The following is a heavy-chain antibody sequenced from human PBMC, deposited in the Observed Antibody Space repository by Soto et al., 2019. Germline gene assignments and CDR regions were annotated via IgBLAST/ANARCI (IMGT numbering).Heavy chain of an antibody. CDR3: ARDRITTRGDAFDL. CDR2: IIPIPDIT. D-gene: IGHD3-3*01. CDR1: GGTFSTYI. V-gene: IGHV1-69*08. J-gene: IGHJ3*01. Sequence: QVQLLQSGAEVRKPGSSVKVSCKAPGGTFSTYIISWVRQAPGQGLEWMGRIIPIPDITYYAQKFEGRVTVTANRSKSTDYMELTSLKSEGTALYYCARDRITTRGDAFDLWGQGTMVTVSS.